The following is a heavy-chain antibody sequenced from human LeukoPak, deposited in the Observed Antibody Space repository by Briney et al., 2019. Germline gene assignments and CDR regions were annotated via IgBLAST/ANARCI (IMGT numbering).Heavy chain of an antibody. V-gene: IGHV3-23*01. CDR2: ISGSGGST. CDR3: AKEGTSSSGFGDY. D-gene: IGHD2-2*01. J-gene: IGHJ4*02. Sequence: TGGSLRLSCAASGFTFSSYAMSWVRQAPGKGLEWVSAISGSGGSTYYADSVKGRFTISRDNSKNTLYLQMNSPRAEDTAVYYCAKEGTSSSGFGDYWGQGTLVTVSS. CDR1: GFTFSSYA.